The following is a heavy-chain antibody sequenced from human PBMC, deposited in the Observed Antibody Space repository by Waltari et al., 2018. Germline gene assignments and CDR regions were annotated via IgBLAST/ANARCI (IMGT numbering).Heavy chain of an antibody. CDR2: IYSVGST. D-gene: IGHD3-9*01. CDR3: ARNKGSDLLTGYYPPSRDWFFDL. Sequence: EVQLVESGGGLIQPGGSLRLSCAASGFTVSSNYMSWVRQAPGKGLEWVSVIYSVGSTYYADSVKGRFTISRDNAKNSLYLQMSSLSVEDTAVYYCARNKGSDLLTGYYPPSRDWFFDLWGRGTLVTVSS. V-gene: IGHV3-53*01. J-gene: IGHJ2*01. CDR1: GFTVSSNY.